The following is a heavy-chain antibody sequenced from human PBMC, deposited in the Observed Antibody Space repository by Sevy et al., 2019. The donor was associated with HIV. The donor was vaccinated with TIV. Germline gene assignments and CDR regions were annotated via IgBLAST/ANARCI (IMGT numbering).Heavy chain of an antibody. D-gene: IGHD3-10*01. Sequence: ASLKVSCKVSGYTLTELSMHWVRQAPGKGLEWMGGFDPEDGETIYAQKFQGRVTMTEDTSTDTAYMELSSLRSEDTAVYYCATGLDGRGDRGNDYWGQGTLVTVSS. J-gene: IGHJ4*02. CDR1: GYTLTELS. CDR2: FDPEDGET. V-gene: IGHV1-24*01. CDR3: ATGLDGRGDRGNDY.